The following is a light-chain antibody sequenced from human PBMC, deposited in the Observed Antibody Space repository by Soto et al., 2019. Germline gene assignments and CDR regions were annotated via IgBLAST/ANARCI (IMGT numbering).Light chain of an antibody. CDR3: QQYGSSPYT. V-gene: IGKV3-20*01. J-gene: IGKJ2*01. CDR2: VAS. Sequence: EIVLTQSPGTLSLSPGERATICCRASQSVSSSYLAWYQQKPGQAPRLLLYVASTRASDSPDRFSGSGSGTDFTLYISRLEPEDVAVYYCQQYGSSPYTFGQGTKLEIK. CDR1: QSVSSSY.